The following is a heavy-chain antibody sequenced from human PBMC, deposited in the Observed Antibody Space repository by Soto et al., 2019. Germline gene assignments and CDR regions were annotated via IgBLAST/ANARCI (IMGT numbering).Heavy chain of an antibody. CDR2: ISGSGGST. V-gene: IGHV3-23*01. CDR3: APRGFYDSSGYYSY. J-gene: IGHJ4*02. Sequence: LRLSCAASGFTFSSYAMSWVRQAPGKGLEWVSAISGSGGSTYYADSVKGRFTISRDNSKNTLYLQMNSLRAEDTAVYYCAPRGFYDSSGYYSYWGQGTLVTVSS. CDR1: GFTFSSYA. D-gene: IGHD3-22*01.